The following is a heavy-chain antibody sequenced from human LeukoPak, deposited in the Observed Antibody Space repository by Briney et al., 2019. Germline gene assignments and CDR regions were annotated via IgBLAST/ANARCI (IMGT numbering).Heavy chain of an antibody. CDR2: ISSSSSYI. D-gene: IGHD5-24*01. J-gene: IGHJ4*02. CDR1: GFTLSYYN. Sequence: NAGGSLRLSCAASGFTLSYYNMNWVRQAPGKRLEWVSSISSSSSYIYYADSVKGRFTTSRDNAKNSLYLQMNSLRAEDTAVYYCARETPDGYDYWGQGTLVTVSS. V-gene: IGHV3-21*01. CDR3: ARETPDGYDY.